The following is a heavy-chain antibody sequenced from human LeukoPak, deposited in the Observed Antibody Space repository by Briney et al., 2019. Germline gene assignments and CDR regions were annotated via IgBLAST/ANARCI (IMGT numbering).Heavy chain of an antibody. CDR3: ASSGIYRFDY. J-gene: IGHJ4*02. Sequence: GGSLRLSCAASGFTFSSYSMNWVRQAPGKGLEWVSHITASGTAVFYADSVKGRFTISRDNAKNSLYLQMNSLRDEDTAVYYCASSGIYRFDYWGQGTLVTVSS. CDR2: ITASGTAV. CDR1: GFTFSSYS. D-gene: IGHD1-26*01. V-gene: IGHV3-48*02.